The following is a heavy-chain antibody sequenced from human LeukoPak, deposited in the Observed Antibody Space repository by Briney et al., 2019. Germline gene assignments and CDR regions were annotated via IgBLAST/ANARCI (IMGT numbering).Heavy chain of an antibody. CDR1: GYTFTGYY. CDR2: INPNSGGT. CDR3: ARDDDILTGRFDY. V-gene: IGHV1-2*02. D-gene: IGHD3-9*01. Sequence: ASVTVSCKASGYTFTGYYMHWVRQAPGQGLEWMGWINPNSGGTNYAQKFQGRVTMTRDTSISTAYMELSRLRSDDTAVYDCARDDDILTGRFDYWGQGTLVTVSS. J-gene: IGHJ4*02.